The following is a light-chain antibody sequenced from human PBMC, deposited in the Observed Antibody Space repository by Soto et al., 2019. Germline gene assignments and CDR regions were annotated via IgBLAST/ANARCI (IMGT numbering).Light chain of an antibody. Sequence: QSVLTQPASVSGSPGQSITISCTGTSSDVGGYNYVSWYQQHPGKAPKLMIYDVTDRPSGVSNRFSGFKSGNTASLTISGLQAEDEADYYCSSYTGSSTPYVIGTGTKVTVL. CDR3: SSYTGSSTPYV. CDR2: DVT. V-gene: IGLV2-14*01. J-gene: IGLJ1*01. CDR1: SSDVGGYNY.